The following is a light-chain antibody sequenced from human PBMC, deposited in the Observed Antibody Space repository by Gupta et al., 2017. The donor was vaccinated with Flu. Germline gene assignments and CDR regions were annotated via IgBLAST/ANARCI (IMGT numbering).Light chain of an antibody. CDR2: GAS. Sequence: EVVMTQSPAILSVSPGERATLSCRASQSLRSDLAWYQQKPGQAPRLLIYGASTRAAGVPARFSGSGSGTEFTLTISSRQSEDFAVYYCQQYHNWPPITFGQGTRLEIK. J-gene: IGKJ5*01. CDR3: QQYHNWPPIT. V-gene: IGKV3-15*01. CDR1: QSLRSD.